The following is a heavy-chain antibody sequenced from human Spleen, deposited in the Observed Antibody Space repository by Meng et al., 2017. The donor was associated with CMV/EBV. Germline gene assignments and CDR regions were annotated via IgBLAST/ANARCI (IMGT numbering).Heavy chain of an antibody. CDR1: GFTFSSYW. CDR2: IKQDGSEK. J-gene: IGHJ4*02. D-gene: IGHD3-3*01. Sequence: GGSLRLSCAASGFTFSSYWMSWVRQAPGKGLEWVANIKQDGSEKYYVDSVKGRFTISRDNAKNSLYLQMNSLRAQDTAVYYCARGHYDFLSGPNWTRVRGYAYWGQGTLVTVSS. V-gene: IGHV3-7*01. CDR3: ARGHYDFLSGPNWTRVRGYAY.